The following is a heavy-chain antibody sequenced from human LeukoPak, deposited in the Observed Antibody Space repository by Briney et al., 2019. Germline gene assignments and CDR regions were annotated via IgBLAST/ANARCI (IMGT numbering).Heavy chain of an antibody. J-gene: IGHJ4*02. Sequence: SQTLSLTCTVSGGSISSGGYYWSWIRQHPGKGLEWIGYIYYSGSTYYNPSLKSRVTISVDTSKNQFSLKLSSVTAADTAVYYCARVIRRGQWLVPGDYWGQGTLVTVSS. V-gene: IGHV4-31*03. CDR1: GGSISSGGYY. CDR3: ARVIRRGQWLVPGDY. D-gene: IGHD6-19*01. CDR2: IYYSGST.